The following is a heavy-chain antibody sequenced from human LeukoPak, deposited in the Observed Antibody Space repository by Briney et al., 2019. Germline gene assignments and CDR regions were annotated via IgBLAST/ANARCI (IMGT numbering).Heavy chain of an antibody. Sequence: ASVKVSCXASGYTFTSYXXXXXXXAPXXXXXWMGWXSXYXGNTXXXXXXXXXXXXTXDTSTSTAYMELRSLRSDDTAVYYCARDLYDYTLDYWGQGTLVTVSS. D-gene: IGHD5-12*01. CDR1: GYTFTSYX. V-gene: IGHV1-18*01. J-gene: IGHJ4*02. CDR3: ARDLYDYTLDY. CDR2: XSXYXGNT.